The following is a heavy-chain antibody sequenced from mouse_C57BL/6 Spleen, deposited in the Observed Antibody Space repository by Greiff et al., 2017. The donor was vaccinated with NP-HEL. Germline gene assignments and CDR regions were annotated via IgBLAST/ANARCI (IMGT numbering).Heavy chain of an antibody. Sequence: QVQLQQSGAELARPGASVKLSCKASGYTFTSYGISWVKQRTGQGLEWIGEIYPRSGNTYYNEKFKGKATLTADKSSSTAYMELRSLTSEDSAVYFCAYGSSYDWFAYWGQGTLVTVSA. D-gene: IGHD1-1*01. CDR3: AYGSSYDWFAY. CDR2: IYPRSGNT. J-gene: IGHJ3*01. CDR1: GYTFTSYG. V-gene: IGHV1-81*01.